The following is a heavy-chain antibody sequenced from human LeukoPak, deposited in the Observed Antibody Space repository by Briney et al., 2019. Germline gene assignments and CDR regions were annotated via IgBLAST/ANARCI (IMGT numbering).Heavy chain of an antibody. J-gene: IGHJ4*02. V-gene: IGHV3-11*04. D-gene: IGHD3-16*01. Sequence: GGSLRLSCAVSGFTFSDYYISWVRQAPGKGLEWVSYISSGGATIKYAESVKGRFTISRDNAKNSLYLQMSSVRVEDTAVYYCARLPGRRPPYYFDSWGQGALVTVSP. CDR2: ISSGGATI. CDR1: GFTFSDYY. CDR3: ARLPGRRPPYYFDS.